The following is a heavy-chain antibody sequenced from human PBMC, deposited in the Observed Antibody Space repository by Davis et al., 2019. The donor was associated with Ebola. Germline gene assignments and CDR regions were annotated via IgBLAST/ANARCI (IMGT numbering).Heavy chain of an antibody. CDR1: GYSFTNYW. CDR3: ARHHYSITDKYYFDY. J-gene: IGHJ4*02. CDR2: IEPSDSYT. Sequence: GESLKISCKGSGYSFTNYWITWVRQVPGKGLEWMGRIEPSDSYTNYRPSFQGHVTISADKSISTAYLQWSSLKASDTAMYYCARHHYSITDKYYFDYWGQGTLVTVSS. D-gene: IGHD1-26*01. V-gene: IGHV5-10-1*01.